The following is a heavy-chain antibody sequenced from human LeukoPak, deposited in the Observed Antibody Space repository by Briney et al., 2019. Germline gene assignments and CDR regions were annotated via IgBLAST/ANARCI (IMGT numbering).Heavy chain of an antibody. Sequence: PGGSLRLSCAASGFTFSSYAMSWARQAPGKGLEWVSAISGSGGSTYYADSVKGRFTISRDNSKNTLYLQMNSLRAEDTAVYYCAKVGYSSGWSKRFFDYWGQGTLVTVSS. D-gene: IGHD6-19*01. CDR2: ISGSGGST. V-gene: IGHV3-23*01. J-gene: IGHJ4*02. CDR1: GFTFSSYA. CDR3: AKVGYSSGWSKRFFDY.